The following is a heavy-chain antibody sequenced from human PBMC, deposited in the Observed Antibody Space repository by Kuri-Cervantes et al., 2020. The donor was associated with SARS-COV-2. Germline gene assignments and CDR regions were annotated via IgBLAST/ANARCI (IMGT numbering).Heavy chain of an antibody. V-gene: IGHV3-7*01. CDR2: IKQDGSEK. CDR1: GFTFSSYS. CDR3: ARDLLTGNAFDI. J-gene: IGHJ3*02. D-gene: IGHD7-27*01. Sequence: GESLKISCAASGFTFSSYSMNWVRQAPGKGLEWVANIKQDGSEKYYVDSVKGRFTISRDNAKNSLYLQMNSLRAEDTAVYYCARDLLTGNAFDIWGQGTMVTVSS.